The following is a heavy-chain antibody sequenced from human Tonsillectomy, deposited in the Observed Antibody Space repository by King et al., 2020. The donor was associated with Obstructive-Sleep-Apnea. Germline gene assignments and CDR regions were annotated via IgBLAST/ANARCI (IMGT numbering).Heavy chain of an antibody. CDR2: ISYDGSNT. D-gene: IGHD6-19*01. CDR1: GFAFSNYA. V-gene: IGHV3-30*04. CDR3: AREVSGGWYLCDY. Sequence: VQLVESGGGVVQPGRSLRLSCAASGFAFSNYALHWVRQAPGKGLEWVAVISYDGSNTYCADSVRGRFTISRDISKSTLYLQMNSLRIEDTAVYYCAREVSGGWYLCDYWGQGTLVTVSS. J-gene: IGHJ4*02.